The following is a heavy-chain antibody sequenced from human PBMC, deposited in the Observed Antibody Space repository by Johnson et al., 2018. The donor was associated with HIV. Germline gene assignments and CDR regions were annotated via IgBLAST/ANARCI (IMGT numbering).Heavy chain of an antibody. Sequence: VQLVESGGGLVKPGGSLRLSCAASGFTFSSYAMHWVRQAPEMGLVLVSIVYSGGNTYYADSVRGRFTISRDHAKNTLFLQMDSLRPEDTAVYYCARTVVGSSYDAFDIWGQGTMVTVSS. V-gene: IGHV3-66*02. CDR1: GFTFSSYA. J-gene: IGHJ3*02. D-gene: IGHD4-23*01. CDR3: ARTVVGSSYDAFDI. CDR2: VYSGGNT.